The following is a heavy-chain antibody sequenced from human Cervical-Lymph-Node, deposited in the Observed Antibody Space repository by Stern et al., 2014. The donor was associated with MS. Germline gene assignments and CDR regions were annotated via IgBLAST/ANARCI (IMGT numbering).Heavy chain of an antibody. Sequence: QVQLVQSGAELKKPAASVKVSCKASGYTLTSYGISWVRQPPGQGPEWMGCISDYNGNTHYAQKLEGRVAMTTDTSTSTAYMELRSLRSDDTAVYYCARGLLGSENAFDIWGQGTMVTVAS. CDR3: ARGLLGSENAFDI. CDR2: ISDYNGNT. D-gene: IGHD2-15*01. CDR1: GYTLTSYG. V-gene: IGHV1-18*01. J-gene: IGHJ3*02.